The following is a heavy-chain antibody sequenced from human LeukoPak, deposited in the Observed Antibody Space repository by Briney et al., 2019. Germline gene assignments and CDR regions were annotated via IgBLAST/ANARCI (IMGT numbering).Heavy chain of an antibody. V-gene: IGHV1-46*01. CDR3: AREDSSDWYVFDY. CDR1: GYTFTSYY. D-gene: IGHD6-19*01. J-gene: IGHJ4*02. CDR2: ISPSGGST. Sequence: ASVKVSCKASGYTFTSYYMHWVRQAPGQGLKWMGIISPSGGSTSYALKFQGRVTMTRDTSTSTVYMELSSLRSEDTAVYYRAREDSSDWYVFDYWGQGTLVTVSS.